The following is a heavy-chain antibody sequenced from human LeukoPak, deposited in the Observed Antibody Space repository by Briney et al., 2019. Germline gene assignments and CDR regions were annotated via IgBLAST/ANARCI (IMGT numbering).Heavy chain of an antibody. Sequence: SETLSLTCAVSGYSISSGYYWGWIRQPPGKGLEWIGSIYHSGSTYYNPSLKSRVTISVDTSKNQFSLKLSSVTAADTAVYYCARDEWELLHYLDYWGQGTLVTVSP. D-gene: IGHD1-26*01. CDR3: ARDEWELLHYLDY. CDR1: GYSISSGYY. CDR2: IYHSGST. J-gene: IGHJ4*02. V-gene: IGHV4-38-2*02.